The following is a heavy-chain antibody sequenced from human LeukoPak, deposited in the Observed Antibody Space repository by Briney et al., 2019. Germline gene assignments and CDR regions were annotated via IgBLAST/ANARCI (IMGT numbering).Heavy chain of an antibody. Sequence: SRTLSLTCAISGDSVSSNSVTWNWIRQSPSRGLEWLGRTYYRSTWYNDYAVSMRGRITVNPDTSKNQFSLHLNSVTPEDTAVYYCARRLTQYDCFDPWGQGILVTVSS. V-gene: IGHV6-1*01. J-gene: IGHJ5*02. CDR3: ARRLTQYDCFDP. CDR2: TYYRSTWYN. D-gene: IGHD2-2*01. CDR1: GDSVSSNSVT.